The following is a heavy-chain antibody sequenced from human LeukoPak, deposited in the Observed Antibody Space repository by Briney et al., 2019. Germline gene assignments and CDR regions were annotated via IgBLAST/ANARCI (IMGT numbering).Heavy chain of an antibody. CDR1: GVMLSDYW. V-gene: IGHV3-7*01. D-gene: IGHD2-15*01. Sequence: GGSLRLSCAASGVMLSDYWVTWVRQAPGKGLEWVANIKQDGSEKYYVDSVKGRFTISRDNARNSVHLQMNSLRAEDTAVYYCARVRYCSGGSCRNFDYWGQGTLVTVSS. J-gene: IGHJ4*02. CDR2: IKQDGSEK. CDR3: ARVRYCSGGSCRNFDY.